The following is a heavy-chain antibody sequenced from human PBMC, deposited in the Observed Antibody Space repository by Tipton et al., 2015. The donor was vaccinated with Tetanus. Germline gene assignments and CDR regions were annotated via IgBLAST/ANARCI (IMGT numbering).Heavy chain of an antibody. J-gene: IGHJ6*02. D-gene: IGHD2-21*01. CDR2: VYYSGST. V-gene: IGHV4-39*07. CDR3: ARERIEAFYYHGLDV. CDR1: GGSISSPNYY. Sequence: LRLSCTVSGGSISSPNYYWGWIRQPPGKGMEWIGSVYYSGSTYYNPSLKSRVTLSVDTSKNQFSLQLAFVTAADTAIYYCARERIEAFYYHGLDVWGPGTTVTVSS.